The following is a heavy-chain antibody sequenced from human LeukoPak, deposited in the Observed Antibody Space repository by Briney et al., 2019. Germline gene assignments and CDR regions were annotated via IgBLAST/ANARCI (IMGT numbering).Heavy chain of an antibody. Sequence: GESLKISCQGSGYSFTSYWIGWVRQMPGKGLEWMGIIYPGDSDTRYSPSFQGQVTISADKSISTAYLQWSSLKASDTAMYYCATAMLIDYYGMDVWGQGTTVTVSS. D-gene: IGHD2-8*01. CDR2: IYPGDSDT. V-gene: IGHV5-51*01. CDR3: ATAMLIDYYGMDV. J-gene: IGHJ6*02. CDR1: GYSFTSYW.